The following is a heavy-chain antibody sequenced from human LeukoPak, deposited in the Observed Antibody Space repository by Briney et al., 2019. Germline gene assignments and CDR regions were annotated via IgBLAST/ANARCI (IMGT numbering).Heavy chain of an antibody. D-gene: IGHD2-2*01. J-gene: IGHJ4*02. V-gene: IGHV3-23*01. CDR3: ANPHMVVVPAVIV. Sequence: GGSLRLSCVASGFTFSTNAMSWVRQAPGKGLEWVSGMSGSGGSTYYADSVKGRFTISRDNSKNTLDLQMNSLRAEDTAVYYCANPHMVVVPAVIVWGQGPLFTVSS. CDR1: GFTFSTNA. CDR2: MSGSGGST.